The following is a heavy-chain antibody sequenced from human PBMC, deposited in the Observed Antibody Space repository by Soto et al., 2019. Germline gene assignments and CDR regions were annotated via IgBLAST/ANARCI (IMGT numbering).Heavy chain of an antibody. CDR2: ISGSGGST. D-gene: IGHD3-10*01. CDR1: GFTFSNYA. V-gene: IGHV3-23*01. CDR3: AKDPRIPYHDSGSSSY. J-gene: IGHJ4*02. Sequence: EVQLLESGGGLVQPGGSLRLSCAASGFTFSNYAMSWVRQAPGKGLEWVSAISGSGGSTYYADSVKGRFTISRDNSKNTLYLQMNRLRAEDTAVNYCAKDPRIPYHDSGSSSYWGQGTLVTVSS.